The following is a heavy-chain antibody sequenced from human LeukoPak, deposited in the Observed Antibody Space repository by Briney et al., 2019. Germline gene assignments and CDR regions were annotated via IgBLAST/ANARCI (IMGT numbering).Heavy chain of an antibody. CDR1: GGTFSSYA. J-gene: IGHJ6*02. Sequence: SVKVSCKASGGTFSSYAISWVRQAPGQGLEWMGRIIPILGIANYAQKFQGRVTITADKSTSTAYMELSSLRSEDTAVYYCARDRPADTAMVRAYYYYGMDVWGQGTTVTVSS. CDR3: ARDRPADTAMVRAYYYYGMDV. V-gene: IGHV1-69*04. D-gene: IGHD5-18*01. CDR2: IIPILGIA.